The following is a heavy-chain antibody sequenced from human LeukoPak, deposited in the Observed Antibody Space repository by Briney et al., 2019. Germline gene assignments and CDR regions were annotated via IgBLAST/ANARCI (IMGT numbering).Heavy chain of an antibody. Sequence: PSETLSLTCTVSSGSISSYYWSWIRQPPGKGLEWIGYIYYSGSTNYNPSLKSRVTISVDTSKNQFSLKLSPVTAADTAVYYCARVSQREDYFDYWGQGTLVTVSS. CDR2: IYYSGST. D-gene: IGHD6-25*01. V-gene: IGHV4-59*01. CDR1: SGSISSYY. CDR3: ARVSQREDYFDY. J-gene: IGHJ4*02.